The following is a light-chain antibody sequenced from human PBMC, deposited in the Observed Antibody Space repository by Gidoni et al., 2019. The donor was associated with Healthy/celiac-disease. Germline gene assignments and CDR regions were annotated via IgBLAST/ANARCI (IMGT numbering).Light chain of an antibody. V-gene: IGLV1-44*01. CDR3: AAWDDSLNGHWV. J-gene: IGLJ3*02. CDR2: SNN. Sequence: QSVLTQPPSASGTPGPRVTISCSGSSSTIGSNTVNWYQQLPGTAPKLLIYSNNPRPSGVPDRFSGSKSGTSASLAISRLQSEDEADYYCAAWDDSLNGHWVFGGGTKLTVL. CDR1: SSTIGSNT.